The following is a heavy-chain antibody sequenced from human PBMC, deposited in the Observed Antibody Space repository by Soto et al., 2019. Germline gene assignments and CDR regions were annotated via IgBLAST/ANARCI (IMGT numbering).Heavy chain of an antibody. J-gene: IGHJ4*02. Sequence: SETLSLTCAVYGGSFSGYDWSWIRQPPGKGLEWIGEINHSGSTNYNPSLKSRVTISVDTSKNQFSLKLSPVTAADTAVYYCARGDYYDSEPRYYSDYWGQRTLVTVSS. CDR3: ARGDYYDSEPRYYSDY. CDR1: GGSFSGYD. D-gene: IGHD3-22*01. V-gene: IGHV4-34*01. CDR2: INHSGST.